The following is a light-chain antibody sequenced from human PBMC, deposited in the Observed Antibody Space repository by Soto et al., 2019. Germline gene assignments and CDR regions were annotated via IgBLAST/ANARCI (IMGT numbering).Light chain of an antibody. V-gene: IGKV3D-20*02. Sequence: EIVLTYSPGTLSLSRWEIATLSCRASQSVSNNYLAWYQQKPGQAPRLLIYGASNRATGIPDRFSGSASGTDFTLTISSLEPEDFAVYYCQQRSNWPPTWTFGQGTK. CDR2: GAS. CDR3: QQRSNWPPTWT. J-gene: IGKJ1*01. CDR1: QSVSNNY.